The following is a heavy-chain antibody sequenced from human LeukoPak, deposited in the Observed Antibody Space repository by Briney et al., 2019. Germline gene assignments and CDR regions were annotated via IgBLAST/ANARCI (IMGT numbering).Heavy chain of an antibody. CDR3: ARIRDGYNDAYDI. J-gene: IGHJ3*02. Sequence: GASVKVSCKASGYTFTSYYMHWVRQAPGQGLEWMGIIDPSGGSTSYAQKFQGRVTMTRDMSTSTVYMELSGLRSEDTALYYCARIRDGYNDAYDIWGQGTMVTVSS. D-gene: IGHD5-24*01. CDR2: IDPSGGST. CDR1: GYTFTSYY. V-gene: IGHV1-46*01.